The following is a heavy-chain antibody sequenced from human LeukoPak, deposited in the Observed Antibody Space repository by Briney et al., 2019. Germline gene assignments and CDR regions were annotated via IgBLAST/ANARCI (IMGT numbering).Heavy chain of an antibody. V-gene: IGHV3-11*01. J-gene: IGHJ3*02. CDR3: ARARLDTRVRVVTITYQNYAFDI. CDR1: GFTFSDYY. Sequence: GGSLRLSCAASGFTFSDYYMSWIRQAPGKGLEWVSYISSSGSTIYYADSVKGRFTILRDNAKNTLYLQINSLRAEDTAVYYWARARLDTRVRVVTITYQNYAFDIWGQGTMVSVSS. CDR2: ISSSGSTI. D-gene: IGHD3-10*01.